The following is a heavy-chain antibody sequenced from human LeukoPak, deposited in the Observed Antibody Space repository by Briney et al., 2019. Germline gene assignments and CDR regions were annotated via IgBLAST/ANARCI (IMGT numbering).Heavy chain of an antibody. CDR2: ISSSGSTI. CDR3: ARRTLFFFFDR. J-gene: IGHJ4*02. Sequence: GRSLRLSCAASGFTFSSYAMSRIRQAPGKGLEWVSYISSSGSTINYADSVKGRFTISRDNAKNSMYLQMNSLRAEDTAVYYCARRTLFFFFDRWGQGTLVTVSS. D-gene: IGHD2/OR15-2a*01. V-gene: IGHV3-11*01. CDR1: GFTFSSYA.